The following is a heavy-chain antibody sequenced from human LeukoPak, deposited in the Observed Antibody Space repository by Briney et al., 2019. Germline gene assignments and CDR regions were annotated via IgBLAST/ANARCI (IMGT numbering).Heavy chain of an antibody. V-gene: IGHV4-30-2*01. CDR1: GGSISSGGYS. CDR3: AARARYCSSTSCYAAWFDP. Sequence: SETLSLTCAVSGGSISSGGYSWSWIRQPPGKGLEWIGYIYHSGSTYYNPSLKSRVTISVDRSKNQFSLKLSSVTAADTAVYYCAARARYCSSTSCYAAWFDPWGQGTLVTVSS. J-gene: IGHJ5*02. CDR2: IYHSGST. D-gene: IGHD2-2*01.